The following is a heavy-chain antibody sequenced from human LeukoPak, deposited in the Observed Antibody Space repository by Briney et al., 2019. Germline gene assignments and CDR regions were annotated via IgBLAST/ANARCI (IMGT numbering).Heavy chain of an antibody. Sequence: GGSLRLSCAASGFTFSSYSMNWVRQAPGKGLEWVSYISSSSSTIYYADSVKGRFTISRDNAKNSLYLQMNNLRAEDTAAYYCARVTTYYYYMDVWGKGTTVTVSS. J-gene: IGHJ6*03. D-gene: IGHD1/OR15-1a*01. V-gene: IGHV3-48*01. CDR2: ISSSSSTI. CDR1: GFTFSSYS. CDR3: ARVTTYYYYMDV.